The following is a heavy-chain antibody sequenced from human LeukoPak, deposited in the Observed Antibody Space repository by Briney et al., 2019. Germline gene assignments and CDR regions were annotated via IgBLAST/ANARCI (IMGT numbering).Heavy chain of an antibody. CDR3: AGVRGYGNVGVDY. J-gene: IGHJ4*02. Sequence: PSETLSLTCTVSGGSISSYYWSWIRQPPGKGLEWIGYIYYSGSTNYNPSLKSRVTISVDTSKNQFSLRLSSVTAADTAVYYCAGVRGYGNVGVDYWGQGTLVTVSS. D-gene: IGHD5-12*01. CDR1: GGSISSYY. V-gene: IGHV4-59*01. CDR2: IYYSGST.